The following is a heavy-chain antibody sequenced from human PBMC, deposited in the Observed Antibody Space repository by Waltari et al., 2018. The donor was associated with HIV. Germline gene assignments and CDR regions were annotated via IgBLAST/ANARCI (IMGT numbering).Heavy chain of an antibody. V-gene: IGHV3-43*01. CDR1: GFTFDDYT. Sequence: EMQLVESGGTVVQPGGSLRLSCAASGFTFDDYTMHWVRQAPGKCLEWVSRSYWESSSTYYADSVKGRFTISRDNSKNSLYLQMHSLTTEDTAVYYCAKDRGTGYDYLHHWGQGTLVTVSS. J-gene: IGHJ4*02. D-gene: IGHD5-12*01. CDR2: SYWESSST. CDR3: AKDRGTGYDYLHH.